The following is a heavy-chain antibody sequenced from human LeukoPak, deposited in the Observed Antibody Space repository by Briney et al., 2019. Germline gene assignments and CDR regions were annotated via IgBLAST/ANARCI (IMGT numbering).Heavy chain of an antibody. CDR3: ARGGYCNSTTCYFNDWFDP. D-gene: IGHD2-2*01. V-gene: IGHV3-11*01. CDR2: ISSSGNTI. CDR1: GFTFSDYY. Sequence: GGSLRLSCAASGFTFSDYYMSWIRQAPGKGLEWVSYISSSGNTIYYANSVKGRFTISRDNTKNSLYLHMNSLRAEDTAVYYCARGGYCNSTTCYFNDWFDPWGQGTLVTVSS. J-gene: IGHJ5*02.